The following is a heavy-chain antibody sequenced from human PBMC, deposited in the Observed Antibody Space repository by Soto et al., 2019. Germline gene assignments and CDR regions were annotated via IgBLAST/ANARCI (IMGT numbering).Heavy chain of an antibody. CDR3: ARIKSIAARPSYYYGMDV. CDR1: GYIFTSYW. Sequence: GESLKISCKGSGYIFTSYWIDWVLKIPGKGLEWMGIIYPGDSDTRYSPSFQGQVTISADRSISTAYLQWSSLKASDTAMYYCARIKSIAARPSYYYGMDVWGQGTTVTVS. D-gene: IGHD6-6*01. CDR2: IYPGDSDT. J-gene: IGHJ6*02. V-gene: IGHV5-51*01.